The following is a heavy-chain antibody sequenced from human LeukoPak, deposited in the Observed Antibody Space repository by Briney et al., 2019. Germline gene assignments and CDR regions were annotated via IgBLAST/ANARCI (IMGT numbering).Heavy chain of an antibody. V-gene: IGHV3-23*01. CDR1: GFTFSTPA. D-gene: IGHD3-16*01. CDR2: IISGGDSI. J-gene: IGHJ4*02. Sequence: GGSLRLSCAASGFTFSTPAMSWVRQTPGKGLEWVSGIISGGDSIKYADSVRCRFTISRDNTKNTVYLQMNSLRADDTAVYYGASYRGGGSAFDFWGQGTQVTVAS. CDR3: ASYRGGGSAFDF.